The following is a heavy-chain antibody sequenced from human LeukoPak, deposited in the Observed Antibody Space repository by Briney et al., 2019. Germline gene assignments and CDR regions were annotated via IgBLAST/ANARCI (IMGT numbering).Heavy chain of an antibody. J-gene: IGHJ4*02. CDR2: ISSSSSYI. D-gene: IGHD3-3*01. Sequence: GGSLRLSCAASGFTFSSYSMNWVRQAPGKGLEWVSSISSSSSYIYYADSVKGRFTISRDNAKNLLYLQMNSLRAEDTAVYYCARGAPITTFDFPLFDYWGQGTLVTVSS. V-gene: IGHV3-21*01. CDR3: ARGAPITTFDFPLFDY. CDR1: GFTFSSYS.